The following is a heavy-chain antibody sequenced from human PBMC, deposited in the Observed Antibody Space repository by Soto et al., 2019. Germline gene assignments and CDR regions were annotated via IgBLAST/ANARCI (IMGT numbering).Heavy chain of an antibody. Sequence: EQLVESGGGLVQPGGSLRLSCAASGFTFSSYGMHWVRQAPGKGLEWVAVISYDGSNKYYADSVKGRFTISRDNSKNTLYLQMNSLRAEDTAVYYCAKDLSLRITIFGVVQGWGQGTLVTVSS. CDR3: AKDLSLRITIFGVVQG. CDR2: ISYDGSNK. CDR1: GFTFSSYG. V-gene: IGHV3-30*18. D-gene: IGHD3-3*01. J-gene: IGHJ4*02.